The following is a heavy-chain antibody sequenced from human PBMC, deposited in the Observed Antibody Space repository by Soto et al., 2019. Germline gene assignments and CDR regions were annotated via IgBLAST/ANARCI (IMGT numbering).Heavy chain of an antibody. D-gene: IGHD6-19*01. Sequence: QVQLVQSGAGVKKPGASVKVSCTFTSYDINWVRQATGQGLEWMGWMNPNSGNTRYAQKFQGRVTMTRNTSNFTAYMELSSLRSADTAVYYCARGPGSSDWRFSYYYMDVWGQGTTVTVSS. CDR2: MNPNSGNT. CDR1: FTSYD. J-gene: IGHJ6*02. V-gene: IGHV1-8*01. CDR3: ARGPGSSDWRFSYYYMDV.